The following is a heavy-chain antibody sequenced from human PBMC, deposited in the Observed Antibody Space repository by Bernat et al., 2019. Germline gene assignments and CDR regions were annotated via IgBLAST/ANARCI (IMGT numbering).Heavy chain of an antibody. CDR1: GFTFSTYA. J-gene: IGHJ5*02. CDR3: ARALGVVSPTATRWFDP. V-gene: IGHV3-23*01. CDR2: IGSGSDT. Sequence: EVQLLESGGGLVQPGGSLRLSCAASGFTFSTYAMTWVRQAPEKGLEWVSIIGSGSDTYYPDSVRGRFTISRDNSKNTVYLQMNSLRVEDTATYYCARALGVVSPTATRWFDPWGQGILVTV. D-gene: IGHD5/OR15-5a*01.